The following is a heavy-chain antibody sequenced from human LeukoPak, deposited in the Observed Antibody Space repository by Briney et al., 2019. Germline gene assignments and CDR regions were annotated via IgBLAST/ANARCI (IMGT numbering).Heavy chain of an antibody. CDR2: IIPIFGTA. D-gene: IGHD4-23*01. V-gene: IGHV1-69*13. CDR1: GGTFISYA. CDR3: ARKSSQGNAGYFQH. J-gene: IGHJ1*01. Sequence: RASVKVSCTASGGTFISYAISCVRQAPGQGLEWMGGIIPIFGTANYAQKFQGRVTITADESTSTAYMELSSLRSEDTAVYYCARKSSQGNAGYFQHWGQGTLVTVS.